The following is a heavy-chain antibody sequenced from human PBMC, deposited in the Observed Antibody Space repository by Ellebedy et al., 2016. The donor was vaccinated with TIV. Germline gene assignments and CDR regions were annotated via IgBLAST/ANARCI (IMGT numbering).Heavy chain of an antibody. V-gene: IGHV3-53*01. J-gene: IGHJ6*02. CDR1: GFTVSSNY. Sequence: GESLKISXAASGFTVSSNYMSWVRQAPGKGLEWVSVIYSGGSTYYADSVKGRFTISRDNSKNTLYLQMNSLRAEDTAVYYCARWFGELLHRYYYYGMDVWGQGTTVTVSS. CDR2: IYSGGST. D-gene: IGHD3-10*01. CDR3: ARWFGELLHRYYYYGMDV.